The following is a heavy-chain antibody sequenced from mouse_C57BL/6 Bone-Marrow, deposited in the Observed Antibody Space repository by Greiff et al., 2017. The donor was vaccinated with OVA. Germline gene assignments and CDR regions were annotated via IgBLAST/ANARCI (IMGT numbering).Heavy chain of an antibody. CDR2: IDPEDGDT. V-gene: IGHV14-2*01. CDR3: ARGGVLRYFDY. Sequence: VQLQQSGAELVKPGASVKLSCTASGFNIKDYYMHWVKQRPEQGLEWIGRIDPEDGDTNYAPKFQGKATITADTSSNTAYLQLSSLTSEDTAVYYCARGGVLRYFDYWGQGTTLTVSS. CDR1: GFNIKDYY. D-gene: IGHD1-1*01. J-gene: IGHJ2*01.